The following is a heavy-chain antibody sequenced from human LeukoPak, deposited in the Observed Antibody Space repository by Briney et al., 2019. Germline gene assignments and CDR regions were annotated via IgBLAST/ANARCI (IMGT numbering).Heavy chain of an antibody. CDR1: GFTFSSYS. CDR2: ISSSSSYI. V-gene: IGHV3-21*01. J-gene: IGHJ4*02. CDR3: ARGSVGYYGSGSYYDY. Sequence: PGGSLRLSCAASGFTFSSYSMNWVRQAPGKGLEWVSSISSSSSYIYYADSVKGRFTISRDNAKNSLYLQMNSLGAEDTAVYYCARGSVGYYGSGSYYDYWGQGTLVTVSS. D-gene: IGHD3-10*01.